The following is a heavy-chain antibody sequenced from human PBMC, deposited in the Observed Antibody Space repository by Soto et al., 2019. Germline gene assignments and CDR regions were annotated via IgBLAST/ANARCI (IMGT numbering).Heavy chain of an antibody. V-gene: IGHV3-30*18. Sequence: QVQLVESGGGVVQPGRSLRLSCAASGFTFSSYGMHWVRQAPGKGLEWVAVISYDGGNKYYADSVKGRFTISRDNSKNTLYLQMNSLRAEDTAVYYCAKDPVTTRYYYYGMDVWGQGTTVTVSS. CDR3: AKDPVTTRYYYYGMDV. CDR2: ISYDGGNK. CDR1: GFTFSSYG. D-gene: IGHD4-4*01. J-gene: IGHJ6*02.